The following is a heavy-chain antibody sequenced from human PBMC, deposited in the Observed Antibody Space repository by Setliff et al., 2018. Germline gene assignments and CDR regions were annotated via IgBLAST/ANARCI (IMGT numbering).Heavy chain of an antibody. CDR2: XXXXXXX. Sequence: SETLSLTCAVYGGSFSGYYWSGIRQPPGKGRXXMGXXXXXXXXXXXXXXXSPXXXXVNTSKQQFSRQLSSVTAADTSVYYCARSDRPXRYYFDFWGQGTLVTVSS. J-gene: IGHJ4*02. D-gene: IGHD3-22*01. CDR3: ARSDRPXRYYFDF. CDR1: GGSFSGYY. V-gene: IGHV4-34*01.